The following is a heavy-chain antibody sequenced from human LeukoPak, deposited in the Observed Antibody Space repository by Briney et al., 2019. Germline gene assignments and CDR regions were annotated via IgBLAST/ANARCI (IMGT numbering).Heavy chain of an antibody. Sequence: GGSLRLSCAASGFTFSSYWMHWVRQAPGKGLVWVSRINSDGSSTSYADSVKGRFTISRGSVKNTLYLQMNSLRAEDTAVYYCARDAIGDYWFDPWGQGTLVTVSS. J-gene: IGHJ5*02. V-gene: IGHV3-74*01. CDR1: GFTFSSYW. CDR2: INSDGSST. CDR3: ARDAIGDYWFDP. D-gene: IGHD3-10*01.